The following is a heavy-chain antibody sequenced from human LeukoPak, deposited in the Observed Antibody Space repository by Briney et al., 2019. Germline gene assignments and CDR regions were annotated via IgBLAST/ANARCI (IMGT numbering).Heavy chain of an antibody. CDR1: GFTFSSYG. V-gene: IGHV3-33*06. D-gene: IGHD3-9*01. J-gene: IGHJ4*02. Sequence: PGGSLRLSCAASGFTFSSYGMHWVRQAPGKGLEWVAVIWCDGSNKYYADSVKGRFTISRDNSKNTLYLQMNSLRAEDTAVYYCAKEGDILTGYYNGYYFDYWGQGTLVTVSS. CDR3: AKEGDILTGYYNGYYFDY. CDR2: IWCDGSNK.